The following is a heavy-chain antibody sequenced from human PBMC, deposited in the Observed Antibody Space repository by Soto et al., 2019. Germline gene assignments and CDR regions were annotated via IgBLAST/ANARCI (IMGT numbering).Heavy chain of an antibody. V-gene: IGHV4-59*08. Sequence: QVQLQESGPGLVKPSETLSLTCTVSGGSISSYYWSWIRQPPGKGLEWIGYIYYSGSTNYNPSLKIRVTISVDTSKNQFYLKLSSVTAADTAVYYCARHEWVGGPLGYWGQGTLVTVSS. CDR1: GGSISSYY. CDR3: ARHEWVGGPLGY. J-gene: IGHJ4*02. CDR2: IYYSGST. D-gene: IGHD3-16*01.